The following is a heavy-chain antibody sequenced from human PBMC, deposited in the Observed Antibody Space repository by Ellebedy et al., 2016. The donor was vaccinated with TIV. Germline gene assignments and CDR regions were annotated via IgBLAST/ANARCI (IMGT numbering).Heavy chain of an antibody. Sequence: SQTLSLTCGVYGGSFTGYYYSWIRLPPGKGLAWIGEINQSGSATYNPSLKGRVTISADMSKNQFSLRLSSVTVADTAVYYCAEGRSGWYYFDYWGQGTLVTVSS. CDR1: GGSFTGYY. CDR2: INQSGSA. V-gene: IGHV4-34*01. D-gene: IGHD6-19*01. CDR3: AEGRSGWYYFDY. J-gene: IGHJ4*02.